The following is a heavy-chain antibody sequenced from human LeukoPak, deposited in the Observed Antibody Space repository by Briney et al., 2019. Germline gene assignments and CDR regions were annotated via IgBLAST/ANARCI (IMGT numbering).Heavy chain of an antibody. V-gene: IGHV4-34*01. D-gene: IGHD1-1*01. Sequence: SETLSLTCAVYGGSFSGYYWSWIRQPPGKGLEWIGEINHSGSTNYNPSLKSRVTISVDTSKNQFSLKLSSVTAADTAVYYCARGTGFPNWRDYYYGMDVWGQGTTVTVSS. CDR2: INHSGST. CDR3: ARGTGFPNWRDYYYGMDV. CDR1: GGSFSGYY. J-gene: IGHJ6*02.